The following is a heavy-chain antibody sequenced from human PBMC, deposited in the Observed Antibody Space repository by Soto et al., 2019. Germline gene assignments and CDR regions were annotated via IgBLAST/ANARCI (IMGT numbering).Heavy chain of an antibody. CDR1: GFTFSSYW. CDR3: ARVGETYYYDSSGYDAFDI. CDR2: IKQDGSEK. Sequence: GGSLRLSCAASGFTFSSYWMSWVRQAPGKGLEWVANIKQDGSEKYYVDSVKGRFTISRDNAKNSLYLQMNSLRAEDTAVYYCARVGETYYYDSSGYDAFDIWGQGTMVTVSS. D-gene: IGHD3-22*01. V-gene: IGHV3-7*03. J-gene: IGHJ3*02.